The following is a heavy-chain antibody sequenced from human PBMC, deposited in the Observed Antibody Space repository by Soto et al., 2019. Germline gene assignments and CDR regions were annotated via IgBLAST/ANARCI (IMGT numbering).Heavy chain of an antibody. Sequence: QVQLQESGPGLVKPSQTLSLTCTVSGGSISSGDYYWSWIRQPPGKGLEWIGYIYYSGSTYYTPSIKSRVTLSVDTSKNQFSLKLSSVTAADTAVYYCARVGGFGATTIDSWGQGTLVPVSS. D-gene: IGHD3-10*01. CDR3: ARVGGFGATTIDS. CDR2: IYYSGST. V-gene: IGHV4-30-4*01. J-gene: IGHJ4*02. CDR1: GGSISSGDYY.